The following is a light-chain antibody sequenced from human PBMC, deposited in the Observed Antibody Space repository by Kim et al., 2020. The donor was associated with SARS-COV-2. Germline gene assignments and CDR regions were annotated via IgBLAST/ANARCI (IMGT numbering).Light chain of an antibody. CDR2: RAS. Sequence: DIQMTQSPSSVSASVGDRVTITCRASQSIDSWLAWYQQKPGKAPKLLIYRASDLESGVPSRFSGSGSGTEFTLTISSLHPDDFATYYCQQYQAYPVTFGGGTKVDIK. CDR1: QSIDSW. J-gene: IGKJ4*01. CDR3: QQYQAYPVT. V-gene: IGKV1-5*03.